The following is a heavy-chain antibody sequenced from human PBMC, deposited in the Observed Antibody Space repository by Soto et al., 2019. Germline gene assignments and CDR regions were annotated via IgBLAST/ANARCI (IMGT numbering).Heavy chain of an antibody. J-gene: IGHJ4*02. CDR1: GFTFTASY. Sequence: ASVKVSCKASGFTFTASYIHWVRQAPAQGLEWMGWINPNSGETNYAQEFEGWVTMTRDTSISTAYMELSRLRSDDTAVYYCARGPGRSSSKFDDWGKGTLVTVHS. V-gene: IGHV1-2*04. D-gene: IGHD6-13*01. CDR2: INPNSGET. CDR3: ARGPGRSSSKFDD.